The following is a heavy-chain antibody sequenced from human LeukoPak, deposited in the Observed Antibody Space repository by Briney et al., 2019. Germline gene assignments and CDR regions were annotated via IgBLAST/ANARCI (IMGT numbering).Heavy chain of an antibody. CDR1: GYTFTSYA. CDR2: INTNTGNP. D-gene: IGHD3-10*01. J-gene: IGHJ5*02. Sequence: ASVKVSCKASGYTFTSYAMNWVRQAPGQGLEWMGWINTNTGNPTYAQGFTGRFVFSLDTSVSTAYLQISSLKAEDTAVYYCARWGYGSGSYPNGGFDPWGQGTLVTVSS. CDR3: ARWGYGSGSYPNGGFDP. V-gene: IGHV7-4-1*02.